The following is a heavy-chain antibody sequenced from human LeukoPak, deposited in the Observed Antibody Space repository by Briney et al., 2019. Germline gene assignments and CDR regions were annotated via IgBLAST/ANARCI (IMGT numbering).Heavy chain of an antibody. CDR2: IYYSGST. CDR3: ARTPLYQLLFAY. J-gene: IGHJ4*02. CDR1: GGSISSGDYY. V-gene: IGHV4-30-4*01. Sequence: SETLSLTCTVSGGSISSGDYYWSWIRQPPGKGLEWIGYIYYSGSTYYNPSLKSRVTISVDTSKNQFSLKLSSVTAADTAVYYCARTPLYQLLFAYWGQGTLVTVSS. D-gene: IGHD2-2*01.